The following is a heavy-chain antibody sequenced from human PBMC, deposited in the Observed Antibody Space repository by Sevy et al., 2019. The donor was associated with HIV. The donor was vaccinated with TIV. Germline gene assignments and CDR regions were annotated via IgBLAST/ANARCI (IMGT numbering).Heavy chain of an antibody. Sequence: GGSLRLSCVASGFTFSSCAMSWVRQAPGKGLEWLSYISTGTDHIYYADSAKGRFTISRDDAKNSVYLEMKSLRDQDTALYYCVRRGVDAYNVYFDLWGQGTLVTVSS. CDR2: ISTGTDHI. CDR1: GFTFSSCA. CDR3: VRRGVDAYNVYFDL. V-gene: IGHV3-21*05. J-gene: IGHJ4*02. D-gene: IGHD3-10*01.